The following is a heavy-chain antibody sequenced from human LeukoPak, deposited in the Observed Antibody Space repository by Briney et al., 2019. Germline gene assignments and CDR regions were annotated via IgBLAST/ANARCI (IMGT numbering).Heavy chain of an antibody. CDR1: GGSISSYY. D-gene: IGHD1-26*01. CDR3: ARAVRVGASNWFYP. Sequence: SETLSLTCTVSGGSISSYYWSWIRQPPGKGLEWIGYIYYSGSTNYNPSLKSRVTISVDTSKNQFSLKLSSVTAADTAVYYCARAVRVGASNWFYPWGQGTLVTVSS. J-gene: IGHJ5*02. CDR2: IYYSGST. V-gene: IGHV4-59*01.